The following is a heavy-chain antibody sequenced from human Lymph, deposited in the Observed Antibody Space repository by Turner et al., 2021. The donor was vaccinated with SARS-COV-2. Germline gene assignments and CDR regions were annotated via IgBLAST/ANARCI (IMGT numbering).Heavy chain of an antibody. V-gene: IGHV4-39*01. J-gene: IGHJ4*02. CDR3: ARQGWLRGYFDY. Sequence: QVHLQESGPGLVKPSETLSLTCTVSGCSVTSSSYYWGWIRQPPGKGLEWIGNIYSSGSTYYNPSLKSRVTISVDTSKNQFSLKLSSVTAADTAVYYCARQGWLRGYFDYWSQGTLVTVSS. CDR1: GCSVTSSSYY. CDR2: IYSSGST. D-gene: IGHD5-18*01.